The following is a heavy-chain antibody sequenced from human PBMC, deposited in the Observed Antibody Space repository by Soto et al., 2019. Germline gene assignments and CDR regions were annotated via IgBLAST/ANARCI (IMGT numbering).Heavy chain of an antibody. Sequence: QVQLVESGGGVVQPGRSLRLSCAASGFTFSSYGMHWVRQARGKGLEWVAVISYDGSNKYYADSVKGRFTISRDNSKNTLYLQMNCLRAEDTAVYYCAKDGVVAATTSPSRRGWFDPWGQGTLVTVSS. CDR1: GFTFSSYG. CDR2: ISYDGSNK. CDR3: AKDGVVAATTSPSRRGWFDP. V-gene: IGHV3-30*18. J-gene: IGHJ5*02. D-gene: IGHD2-15*01.